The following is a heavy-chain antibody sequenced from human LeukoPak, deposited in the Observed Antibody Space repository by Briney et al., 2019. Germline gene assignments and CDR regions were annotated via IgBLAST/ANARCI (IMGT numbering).Heavy chain of an antibody. CDR3: AGAISGYSYVAY. CDR1: GGSFSGYY. V-gene: IGHV4-34*01. CDR2: INHSGST. J-gene: IGHJ4*02. D-gene: IGHD5-18*01. Sequence: PSETLSLTCAVYGGSFSGYYWSWIRQPPGKGMEWIGEINHSGSTNSNQSLKSRVTISVDTSKNQFSLKLSSVTAADTAVYYRAGAISGYSYVAYWGQGTLVTVSS.